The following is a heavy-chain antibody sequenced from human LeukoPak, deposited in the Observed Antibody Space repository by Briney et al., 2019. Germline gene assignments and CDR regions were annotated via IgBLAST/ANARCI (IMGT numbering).Heavy chain of an antibody. Sequence: GRSLRLSCAASGFTFSAYAMSWVRQAPGKGLEWVSTISTSGGNTYHADSVKGRFTISRDNSKNTLYLQMNSLRAEDTAVYYCAKDDSSGYGYYFDYWGQGTLVTASS. V-gene: IGHV3-23*01. CDR2: ISTSGGNT. CDR3: AKDDSSGYGYYFDY. D-gene: IGHD3-22*01. J-gene: IGHJ4*02. CDR1: GFTFSAYA.